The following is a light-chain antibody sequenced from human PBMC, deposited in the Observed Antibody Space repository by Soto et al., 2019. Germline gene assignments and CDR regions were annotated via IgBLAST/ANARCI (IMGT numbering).Light chain of an antibody. CDR2: DAS. J-gene: IGKJ1*01. CDR3: QQYNSYLT. Sequence: TQSPGTLSLSPGERATLSCRASQTISSWLAWYQQKPGKAPKLLIYDASSLESGVPSRFSGSGSGTEFTLTISSLQPDDFATYYCQQYNSYLTFGQGTKVDIK. V-gene: IGKV1-5*01. CDR1: QTISSW.